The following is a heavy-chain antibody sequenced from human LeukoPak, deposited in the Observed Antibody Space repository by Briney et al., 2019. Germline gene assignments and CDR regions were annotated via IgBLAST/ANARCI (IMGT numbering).Heavy chain of an antibody. CDR2: MNPNSDNT. V-gene: IGHV1-8*03. D-gene: IGHD3-3*01. J-gene: IGHJ6*03. Sequence: ASVNVSCKASGYTFTRYDINWVRQATGQGLEWMGWMNPNSDNTGYARKFQGRVTITRNTSISTAYMELSSLRSEDTAVYYCARVSQGKYYDFWSGQAQGYMDVWGKGTTVTVSS. CDR3: ARVSQGKYYDFWSGQAQGYMDV. CDR1: GYTFTRYD.